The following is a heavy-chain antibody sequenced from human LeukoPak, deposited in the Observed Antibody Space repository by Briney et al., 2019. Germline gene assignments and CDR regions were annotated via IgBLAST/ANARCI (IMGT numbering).Heavy chain of an antibody. D-gene: IGHD3-10*01. CDR1: GFTFSNYG. Sequence: GRSLRLSCAASGFTFSNYGMHWVRQAPGKGLEWVAVIWYDGSNQYYADSVKGRFTISRDNSKNTLYLQMNSLRAEDTAVYYCARDYYGSETHIDYWGQGPLVTVSS. V-gene: IGHV3-33*01. CDR2: IWYDGSNQ. J-gene: IGHJ4*02. CDR3: ARDYYGSETHIDY.